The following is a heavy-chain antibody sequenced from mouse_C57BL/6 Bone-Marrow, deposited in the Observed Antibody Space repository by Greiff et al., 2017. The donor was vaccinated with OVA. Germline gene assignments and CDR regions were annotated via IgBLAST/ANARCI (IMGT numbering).Heavy chain of an antibody. CDR1: GFTFSNYW. CDR3: TDAVVAGGGYYFDY. CDR2: IRLKSDNYAT. V-gene: IGHV6-3*01. J-gene: IGHJ2*01. Sequence: EVQLVESGGGLVQPGGSMKLSCVASGFTFSNYWMNWVRQSPEKGLEWVAQIRLKSDNYATHYAESVKGRFTISRDDSKSSVYLQMNNLRAEDTGIYYCTDAVVAGGGYYFDYWGQGTTLTVSS. D-gene: IGHD1-1*01.